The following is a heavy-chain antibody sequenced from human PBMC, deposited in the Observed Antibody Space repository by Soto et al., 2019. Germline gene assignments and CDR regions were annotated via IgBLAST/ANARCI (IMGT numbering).Heavy chain of an antibody. CDR2: VYNDGSA. CDR3: ARLVYDSRLNYLYFDP. D-gene: IGHD3-22*01. CDR1: GVSISSGNW. J-gene: IGHJ5*02. Sequence: SETLSLTCDVSGVSISSGNWWSWVRQPPGKGLEWIAEVYNDGSANYHPSLESRATISVDRSKNQFSLRLSSVTAADTGKYYCARLVYDSRLNYLYFDPWGQGTLVPSPQ. V-gene: IGHV4-4*02.